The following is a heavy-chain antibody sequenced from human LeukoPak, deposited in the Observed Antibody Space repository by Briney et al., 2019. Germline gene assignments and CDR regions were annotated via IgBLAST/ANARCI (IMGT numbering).Heavy chain of an antibody. Sequence: SETLPLTCTVSGGSISSYYWSWIRQPPGKGLEWIGYIYYSGSTNYNPSLKSRVTISVDTSKNQFSLKLSSVTAADTAVYYCASGGYWGHFDYWGQGTLVTVSS. J-gene: IGHJ4*02. V-gene: IGHV4-59*01. CDR3: ASGGYWGHFDY. D-gene: IGHD3-22*01. CDR2: IYYSGST. CDR1: GGSISSYY.